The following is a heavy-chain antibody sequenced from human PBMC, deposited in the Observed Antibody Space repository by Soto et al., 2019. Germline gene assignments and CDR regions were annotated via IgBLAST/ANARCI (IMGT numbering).Heavy chain of an antibody. V-gene: IGHV4-59*08. CDR2: IYYSGST. J-gene: IGHJ5*02. D-gene: IGHD3-16*02. Sequence: SETLSLTCTVSGGSISCYYWSWIRQPPGKGLEWIGYIYYSGSTNYNPSPKSRVTISVDTSKNQFSLKLSSVTAADTAVYYCARHGITFGGVIVPPEAPGRPNNWFDPWGQGTLVTVSS. CDR3: ARHGITFGGVIVPPEAPGRPNNWFDP. CDR1: GGSISCYY.